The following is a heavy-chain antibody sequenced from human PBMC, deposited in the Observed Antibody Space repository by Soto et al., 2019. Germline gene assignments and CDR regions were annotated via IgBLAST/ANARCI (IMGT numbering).Heavy chain of an antibody. D-gene: IGHD3-10*01. V-gene: IGHV1-18*03. CDR1: GYTFTSYG. CDR3: ARLNVITMVRGVYYYYYGMDV. J-gene: IGHJ6*02. CDR2: ISAYNGNT. Sequence: ASVKVSCKASGYTFTSYGISWVRQAPGQGLEWMGWISAYNGNTNYAQKLQGRVTMTTDTSTSTAYMELRSLRSDDMAVYYCARLNVITMVRGVYYYYYGMDVWGQGTTVTVSS.